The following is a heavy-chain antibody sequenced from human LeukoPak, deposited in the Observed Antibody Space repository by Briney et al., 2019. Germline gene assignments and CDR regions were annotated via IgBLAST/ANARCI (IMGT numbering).Heavy chain of an antibody. CDR1: GSTASSKS. J-gene: IGHJ4*02. Sequence: PAESRPPSFASPGSTASSKSITPGRQTPGPPLARVSVTFSDGITYYADSVKGRFTISRDNSKSTLYLQMNSLRAEDTAVYYCARVGRDGHNFGFGFAIDYWGQGTLVTVSS. CDR2: TFSDGIT. D-gene: IGHD5-24*01. CDR3: ARVGRDGHNFGFGFAIDY. V-gene: IGHV3-53*01.